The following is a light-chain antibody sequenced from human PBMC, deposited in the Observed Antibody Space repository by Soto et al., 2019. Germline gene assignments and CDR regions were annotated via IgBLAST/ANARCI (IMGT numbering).Light chain of an antibody. CDR3: QQYGSSPPLT. Sequence: EIVMTQSPATLSVSPGERATLSCRASQSVSSNLAWYQQKPGQAPSLLIYGASSRATGIPDRFSGSGSGTDFTLTISRLEPEDFAVYYCQQYGSSPPLTFGGGTKVEIK. J-gene: IGKJ4*01. CDR2: GAS. V-gene: IGKV3-20*01. CDR1: QSVSSN.